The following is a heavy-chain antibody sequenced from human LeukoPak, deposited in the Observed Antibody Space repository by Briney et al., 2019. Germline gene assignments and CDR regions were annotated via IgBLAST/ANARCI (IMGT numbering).Heavy chain of an antibody. CDR3: ATTPTVAYVQFDY. CDR2: IYYNGST. Sequence: SETLSLTCTVSGGSISSYYWSWIRQPPGKGLEWIGYIYYNGSTNYNPSLKSRVTISVDTSKNQFSLKLSSVTAADTAVYYCATTPTVAYVQFDYWGQGTLVTVSS. V-gene: IGHV4-59*01. CDR1: GGSISSYY. J-gene: IGHJ4*02. D-gene: IGHD1-1*01.